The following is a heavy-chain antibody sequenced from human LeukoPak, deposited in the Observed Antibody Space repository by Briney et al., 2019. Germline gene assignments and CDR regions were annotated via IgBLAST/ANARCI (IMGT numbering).Heavy chain of an antibody. J-gene: IGHJ4*02. Sequence: GRSLRLSCAASGFTFSSYAMHWVRRAPGKGLEWVAVISYDGSNKYYADSVKGRFTISRDNSKNTLYLQMNSLRAEDTAVYYCAGRIDYWGQGTLVTVSS. V-gene: IGHV3-30*04. CDR3: AGRIDY. CDR1: GFTFSSYA. CDR2: ISYDGSNK.